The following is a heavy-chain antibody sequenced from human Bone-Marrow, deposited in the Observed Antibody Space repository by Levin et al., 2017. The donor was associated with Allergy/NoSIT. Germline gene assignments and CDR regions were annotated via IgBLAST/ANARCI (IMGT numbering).Heavy chain of an antibody. CDR3: ARAGETDLFPEEGAFDI. CDR1: GYTFTDYY. Sequence: GESLKISCKASGYTFTDYYFHWVRQAPGQGLEWMGWINANSGGANYAPRFQGRVTMTRDTSISSAYMELSRLTSDDTALYFCARAGETDLFPEEGAFDIWGQGTLVIVSS. CDR2: INANSGGA. J-gene: IGHJ3*02. D-gene: IGHD3-10*01. V-gene: IGHV1-2*02.